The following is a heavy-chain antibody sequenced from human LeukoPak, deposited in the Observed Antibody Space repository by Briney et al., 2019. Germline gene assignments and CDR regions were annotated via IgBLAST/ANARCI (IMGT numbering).Heavy chain of an antibody. CDR3: ARPFIETPSLGALDY. J-gene: IGHJ4*02. CDR2: INPDSGGT. CDR1: GYTFTDYY. Sequence: ASVKVSCKASGYTFTDYYMHWVRQAPGQGLEWMGWINPDSGGTNYAQNFQGRVTMTRDTSISTAYMELSRLRSDDTAVSYCARPFIETPSLGALDYWGQGTLVTVSS. V-gene: IGHV1-2*02. D-gene: IGHD4-23*01.